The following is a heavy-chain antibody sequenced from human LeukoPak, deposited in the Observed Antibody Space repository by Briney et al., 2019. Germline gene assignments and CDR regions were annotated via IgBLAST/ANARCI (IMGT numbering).Heavy chain of an antibody. J-gene: IGHJ4*02. CDR1: GFTFRSCW. Sequence: PGGSVRLSCAASGFTFRSCWMSWVRHAPGRGLEGVANIRQDWREILCVVSVKGRLTISRDNAKNSLYVQMNRLRAEDTAVYYCASQGVYSGYDLDYLDYWGQGTLVTVSS. D-gene: IGHD5-12*01. V-gene: IGHV3-7*01. CDR2: IRQDWREI. CDR3: ASQGVYSGYDLDYLDY.